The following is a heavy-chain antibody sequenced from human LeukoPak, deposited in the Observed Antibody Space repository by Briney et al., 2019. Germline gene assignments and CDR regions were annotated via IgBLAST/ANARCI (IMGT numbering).Heavy chain of an antibody. CDR1: GFTFSSYG. Sequence: PGGSLRLSCAASGFTFSSYGMHWVRQAPGKGLEWVAVISYDGNNEYYADSVKGRFTISRDNSKNTLYLQMNSLRAEDTAVYYCARDRSFYFYYGMDVWGQGTTVTVSS. J-gene: IGHJ6*02. CDR3: ARDRSFYFYYGMDV. D-gene: IGHD3-16*02. V-gene: IGHV3-30*03. CDR2: ISYDGNNE.